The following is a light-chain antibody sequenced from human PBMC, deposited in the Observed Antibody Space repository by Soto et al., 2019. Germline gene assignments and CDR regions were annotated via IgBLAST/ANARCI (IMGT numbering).Light chain of an antibody. J-gene: IGKJ4*01. CDR3: QQVKNYPLT. CDR2: AAS. V-gene: IGKV1-9*01. Sequence: DIQLTQSPSFLSASVGDRVTITCRASQGISSYVAWYQQKPGKAPKVLIYAASTLKSGVPSRFSGSGSGTEFTLTISSLQPEDFGTYHCQQVKNYPLTFGGGTRVEIK. CDR1: QGISSY.